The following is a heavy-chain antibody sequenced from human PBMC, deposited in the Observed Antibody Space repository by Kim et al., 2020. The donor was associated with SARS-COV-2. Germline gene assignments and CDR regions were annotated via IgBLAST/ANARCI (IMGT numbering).Heavy chain of an antibody. Sequence: GGSLRLSCAASGIIFSTYAMTWVRKAPGKGPEWVAAVTGSGDDTFYADSVRGRFTISRDNDKNTLLLQMNGLRAEDTAIYYCAKCTLLRRVIMGGNAFDVWGPGTLVTVSS. V-gene: IGHV3-23*01. CDR1: GIIFSTYA. CDR3: AKCTLLRRVIMGGNAFDV. J-gene: IGHJ3*01. CDR2: VTGSGDDT. D-gene: IGHD3-10*01.